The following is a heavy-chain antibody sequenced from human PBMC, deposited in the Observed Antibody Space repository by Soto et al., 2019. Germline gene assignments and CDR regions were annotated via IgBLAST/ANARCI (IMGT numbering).Heavy chain of an antibody. CDR1: GFTFSSYG. J-gene: IGHJ4*02. CDR2: ISYDGSNK. V-gene: IGHV3-30*18. D-gene: IGHD3-16*02. CDR3: AKDEDDYVWGSYRYPVTY. Sequence: GGSLRLSCAASGFTFSSYGMHWVRQAPGKGLEWVAVISYDGSNKYYADSVKGRFTISRDNSKNMLYLQMNSLRAEDTAVYYCAKDEDDYVWGSYRYPVTYWGQGTLVTVSS.